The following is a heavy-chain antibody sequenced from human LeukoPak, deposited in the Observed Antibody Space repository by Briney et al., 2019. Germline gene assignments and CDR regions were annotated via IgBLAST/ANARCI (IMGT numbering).Heavy chain of an antibody. Sequence: GASVKVSCKASGYTFTGYYMHWVRQAPGQGLEWMGWISAYNGNTNYAQKLQGRVTMTTDTSTSTAYMELRSLRSDDTAVYYCAREALRYFDWLAYYYGMDVWGQGTTVTVSS. CDR3: AREALRYFDWLAYYYGMDV. CDR1: GYTFTGYY. V-gene: IGHV1-18*04. J-gene: IGHJ6*02. D-gene: IGHD3-9*01. CDR2: ISAYNGNT.